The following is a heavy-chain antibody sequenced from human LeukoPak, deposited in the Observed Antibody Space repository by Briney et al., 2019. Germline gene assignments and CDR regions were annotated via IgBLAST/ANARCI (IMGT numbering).Heavy chain of an antibody. CDR1: GYSISSSSYY. D-gene: IGHD2-15*01. J-gene: IGHJ5*02. V-gene: IGHV4-39*07. Sequence: SETLSLTCSVSGYSISSSSYYWGWIRQPPGKGLEWIGSIYYSGSTYYNPSLKSRVTISVDTSKNQFSLKLSSVTAADTAVYYCARERVVVAAEDWFDPWGQGTLVTVSS. CDR2: IYYSGST. CDR3: ARERVVVAAEDWFDP.